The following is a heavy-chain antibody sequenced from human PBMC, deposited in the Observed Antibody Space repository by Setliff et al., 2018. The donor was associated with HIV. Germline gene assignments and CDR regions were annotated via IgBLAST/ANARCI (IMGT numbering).Heavy chain of an antibody. Sequence: PGGSLRLSCAASGFAFSFYAMNWVHQAPGKGLEWVASIKQDGSEKNYMDSVKGRFTISRDNVKNSLYLQMNSLRAEDTAVYYCARDRYSGSSTDYWGQGTLVTVSS. CDR3: ARDRYSGSSTDY. CDR1: GFAFSFYA. V-gene: IGHV3-7*01. D-gene: IGHD1-26*01. CDR2: IKQDGSEK. J-gene: IGHJ4*02.